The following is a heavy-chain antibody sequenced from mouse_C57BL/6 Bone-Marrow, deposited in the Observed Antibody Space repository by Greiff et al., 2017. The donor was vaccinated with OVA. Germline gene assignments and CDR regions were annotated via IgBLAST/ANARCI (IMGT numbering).Heavy chain of an antibody. Sequence: QVQLQQPGAELVMPGASVKLSCKASGYTFTSYWMHWVKQRPGQGLEWIGEIDPSDSYTNYNQKFKGKSTLTVDKSSSTAYMQLSSLNSEDAAVYYCARGRGMFGDWGQGTPVTVSA. V-gene: IGHV1-69*01. CDR3: ARGRGMFGD. CDR1: GYTFTSYW. CDR2: IDPSDSYT. J-gene: IGHJ3*01.